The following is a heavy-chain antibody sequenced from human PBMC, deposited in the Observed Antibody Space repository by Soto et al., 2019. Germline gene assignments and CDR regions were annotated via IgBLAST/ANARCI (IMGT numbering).Heavy chain of an antibody. J-gene: IGHJ6*02. Sequence: SVKVSCKASGGTFNSYAISWVRQAPGQGLEWMGGIIAIFGTADYAQKFQGRVTITAVESTSTAYMELSSLRSEDTAVYYCARGTTAYGMDVWGPGTTVTVSS. V-gene: IGHV1-69*13. CDR1: GGTFNSYA. D-gene: IGHD1-1*01. CDR3: ARGTTAYGMDV. CDR2: IIAIFGTA.